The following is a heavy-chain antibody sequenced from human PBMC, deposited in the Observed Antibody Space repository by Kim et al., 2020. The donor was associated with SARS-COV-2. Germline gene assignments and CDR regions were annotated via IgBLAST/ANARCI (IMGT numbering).Heavy chain of an antibody. J-gene: IGHJ4*02. Sequence: SETLSLTCTVSGGSISSSSYYWGWIRQPPGKGLEWIGSIYYSGSTYYNPSLKSRVTISVDTSKNQFSLKLSSVTAADTAVYYCARVLRLAGAKGFDYWGQGTLVTVSS. CDR1: GGSISSSSYY. CDR3: ARVLRLAGAKGFDY. V-gene: IGHV4-39*07. CDR2: IYYSGST. D-gene: IGHD1-26*01.